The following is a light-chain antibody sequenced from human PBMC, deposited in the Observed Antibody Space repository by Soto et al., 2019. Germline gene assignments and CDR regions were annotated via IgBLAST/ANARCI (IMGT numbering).Light chain of an antibody. J-gene: IGLJ2*01. Sequence: QSALTQPPSASGSPGQSVTISCTGTSSDVGGYNYVSWYQQHPGKAPKLMIYEVSNRPSGVSNRFSGSKSGNTASLTISGLQAEDEADYYCSSYTCSSTYVVFGGGTKLTVL. CDR3: SSYTCSSTYVV. CDR1: SSDVGGYNY. V-gene: IGLV2-14*01. CDR2: EVS.